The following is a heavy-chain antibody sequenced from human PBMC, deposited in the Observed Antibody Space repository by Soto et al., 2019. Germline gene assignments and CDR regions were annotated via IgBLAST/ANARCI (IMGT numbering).Heavy chain of an antibody. Sequence: PGESLKISCKGSGYSFTSYWISWVRQMPGKGLEWMGRIDPSDSYTNYSPSFQGHVTISADKSISTAYLQWSSLKASDTAMYYCARQTEYSSTRPYYYYGMDVWGQGTTVT. D-gene: IGHD6-6*01. CDR2: IDPSDSYT. V-gene: IGHV5-10-1*01. CDR1: GYSFTSYW. CDR3: ARQTEYSSTRPYYYYGMDV. J-gene: IGHJ6*02.